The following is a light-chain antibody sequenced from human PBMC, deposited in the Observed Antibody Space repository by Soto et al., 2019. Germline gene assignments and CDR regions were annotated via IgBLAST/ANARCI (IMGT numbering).Light chain of an antibody. CDR3: QQSYSTLRT. J-gene: IGKJ1*01. CDR1: QSISRY. V-gene: IGKV1-39*01. Sequence: DIQMTPSPSSLSASVGDRVTITCRASQSISRYLNWYQQKPGKAPKLLIYAASSLQSGVPSRFSGSGSGTDFTLTISSLQSDDFATYYCQQSYSTLRTFGQGTKVDIK. CDR2: AAS.